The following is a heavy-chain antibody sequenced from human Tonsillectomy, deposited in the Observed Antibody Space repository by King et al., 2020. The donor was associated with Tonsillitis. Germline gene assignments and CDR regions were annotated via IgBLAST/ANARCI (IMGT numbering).Heavy chain of an antibody. CDR3: AKVVDTLMVKYFKY. J-gene: IGHJ4*02. Sequence: EVQLVESGGGLVQPGGSLRLSCAASGFTFSSYAMSWVRQAPGKGLEWVSDINDSGDKTFYTDSVKGRFTISRDNSKNTLYLLMSTLRVEDTALSYCAKVVDTLMVKYFKYWGQGSLVTVSS. V-gene: IGHV3-23*04. CDR2: INDSGDKT. CDR1: GFTFSSYA. D-gene: IGHD5-18*01.